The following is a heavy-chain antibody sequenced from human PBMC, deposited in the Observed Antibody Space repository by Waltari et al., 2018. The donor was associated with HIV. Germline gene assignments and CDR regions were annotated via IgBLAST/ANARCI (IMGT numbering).Heavy chain of an antibody. CDR2: FWSDGVEI. V-gene: IGHV3-33*01. CDR3: ARGYSSSRWIPLYH. D-gene: IGHD6-6*01. Sequence: QVQLVESGGGVVQPGTSLTLSCAVSGFPFTHFSLHWVRQSPGKGLEWLAVFWSDGVEISYADSVKGRFTISKDSSQKTLYLHLTSLRAEDTALYYCARGYSSSRWIPLYHWGRGTLVTVSS. CDR1: GFPFTHFS. J-gene: IGHJ4*02.